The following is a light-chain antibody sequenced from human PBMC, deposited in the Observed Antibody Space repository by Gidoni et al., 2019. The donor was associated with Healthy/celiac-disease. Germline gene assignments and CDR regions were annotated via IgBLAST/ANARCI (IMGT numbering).Light chain of an antibody. Sequence: EIVIAQSPATLSVSPGDRATLYCRASQNVSSNLAWYQQKPGQAPRLLIYGASTRATGIPARFSGSGSGTEFTLTISSLQSEDFAVYYCQQYNNWPYTFGQGTKLEIK. J-gene: IGKJ2*01. V-gene: IGKV3-15*01. CDR1: QNVSSN. CDR3: QQYNNWPYT. CDR2: GAS.